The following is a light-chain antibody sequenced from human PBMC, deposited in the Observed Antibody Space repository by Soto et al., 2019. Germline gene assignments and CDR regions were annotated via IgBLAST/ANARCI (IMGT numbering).Light chain of an antibody. CDR1: QAISSY. CDR2: AAS. Sequence: DIQMTQSPSSLSASVGDRVTITCRASQAISSYLAWYQQKPGKVPKLLIYAASTLQSGVPSRFSGSGSGTDFTLTISSLQPEDVATYYCQTYNSAPFTFGPGTKVDIK. J-gene: IGKJ3*01. CDR3: QTYNSAPFT. V-gene: IGKV1-27*01.